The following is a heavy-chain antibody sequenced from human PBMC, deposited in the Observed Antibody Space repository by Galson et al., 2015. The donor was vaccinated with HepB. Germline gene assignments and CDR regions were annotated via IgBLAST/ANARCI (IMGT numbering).Heavy chain of an antibody. V-gene: IGHV5-10-1*01. CDR2: IDPSDSYT. J-gene: IGHJ6*02. CDR1: GYSFTSYW. CDR3: ARDPLERVYYDFWSGYYPYYYYYGMDV. Sequence: QSGAEVKKPGESLRISCKGSGYSFTSYWISWVRQMPGKGLEWMGRIDPSDSYTNYSPSFQGHVTISADKSISTAYLQWSSLKASDTAMYYCARDPLERVYYDFWSGYYPYYYYYGMDVWGQGTTVTVSS. D-gene: IGHD3-3*01.